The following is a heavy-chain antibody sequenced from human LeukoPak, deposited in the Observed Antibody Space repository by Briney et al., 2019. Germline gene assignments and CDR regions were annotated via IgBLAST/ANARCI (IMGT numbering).Heavy chain of an antibody. CDR2: ISFDGNNE. J-gene: IGHJ4*02. CDR1: GFTFSSYT. D-gene: IGHD3-3*01. Sequence: GGSLRLSCAASGFTFSSYTMHWVRQAPGKGLEWVAVISFDGNNEYYADSVKGRFTISRDNSNNTLYLQMNSLRTEDTAVYYCAREQDYTHFDYWGQGTLVTVSS. CDR3: AREQDYTHFDY. V-gene: IGHV3-30-3*01.